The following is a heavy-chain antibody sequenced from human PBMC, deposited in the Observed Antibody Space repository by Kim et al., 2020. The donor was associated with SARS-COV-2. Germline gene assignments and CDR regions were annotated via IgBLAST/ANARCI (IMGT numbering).Heavy chain of an antibody. CDR2: IKSKTDGGTT. Sequence: GGSLRLSCAASGFTFSNAWMSWVRQAPGKGLEWVGRIKSKTDGGTTDYAAPVKGRFTISRDDSKNTLYLQMNSLKTEDTAVYYCTTGPVYSNYLGHYYYYGMDVWGQGTTVTVSS. CDR3: TTGPVYSNYLGHYYYYGMDV. V-gene: IGHV3-15*01. D-gene: IGHD4-4*01. J-gene: IGHJ6*02. CDR1: GFTFSNAW.